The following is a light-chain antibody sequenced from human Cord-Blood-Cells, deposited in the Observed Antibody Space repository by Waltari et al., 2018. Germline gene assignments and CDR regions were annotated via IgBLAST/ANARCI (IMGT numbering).Light chain of an antibody. CDR3: CSYAGSYTWV. CDR2: DVS. V-gene: IGLV2-11*01. Sequence: QSALTPPRSASGSPGQSVTISCTGPSSDVGGYNYVSWYQQHPGKAPKLMIYDVSKRPSGVPDRFSGSKSGNTASLTISGLQAEDEADYYCCSYAGSYTWVFGGGTKLTVL. J-gene: IGLJ3*02. CDR1: SSDVGGYNY.